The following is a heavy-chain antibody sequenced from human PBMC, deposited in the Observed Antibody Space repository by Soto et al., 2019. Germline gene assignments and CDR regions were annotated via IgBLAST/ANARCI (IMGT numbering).Heavy chain of an antibody. D-gene: IGHD2-15*01. CDR3: ARGRSTHCSGGSCYYYYYGMDV. J-gene: IGHJ6*02. V-gene: IGHV1-2*04. CDR1: GGTFSSYT. Sequence: ASVKVSCKASGGTFSSYTISWVRQAPGQGLEWMGWINPNSGGTNYAQKFQGWVTMTRDTSISTAYMELSRLRSGDTAVYYCARGRSTHCSGGSCYYYYYGMDVWGQGTTVTVSS. CDR2: INPNSGGT.